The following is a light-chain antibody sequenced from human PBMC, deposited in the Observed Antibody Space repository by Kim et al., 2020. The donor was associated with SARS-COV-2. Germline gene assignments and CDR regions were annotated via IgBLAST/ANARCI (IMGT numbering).Light chain of an antibody. CDR3: SSYTSSSTL. CDR1: NSDVGGYDY. V-gene: IGLV2-14*03. CDR2: DVS. J-gene: IGLJ2*01. Sequence: QSALTQPASVSGSPGQSITISCTGTNSDVGGYDYVSWYQQHPGKAPKLMIYDVSSRPSGVSNRFSGSKSGNTASLTISGLQAEDEADYYCSSYTSSSTLFGGGTQLTVL.